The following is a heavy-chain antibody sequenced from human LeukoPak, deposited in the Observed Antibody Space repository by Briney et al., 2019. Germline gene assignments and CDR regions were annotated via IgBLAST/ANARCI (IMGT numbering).Heavy chain of an antibody. CDR3: ARPHYYSDSFGSSDAYSDY. V-gene: IGHV3-74*01. Sequence: PGGSLRLSCAASGFTFISYWIHWVRQAPGKGLVWVSRIKTDGSYTDYADSVKGRFTISRDDAKNTIYLQMNSLRVEDTAIYYCARPHYYSDSFGSSDAYSDYWGQGTLVTVSS. J-gene: IGHJ4*02. CDR1: GFTFISYW. D-gene: IGHD3-22*01. CDR2: IKTDGSYT.